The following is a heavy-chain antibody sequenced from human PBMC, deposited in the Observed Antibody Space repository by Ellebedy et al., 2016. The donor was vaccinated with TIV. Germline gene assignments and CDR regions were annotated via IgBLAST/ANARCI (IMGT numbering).Heavy chain of an antibody. Sequence: GESLKISCAASGFNFRSYWMAWVRQAPGKGLEWVAKIRQEGDEIYYVESVKGRFTISRDNAKNSLFLQMNSLIVEDTAVYYCARRASYGDYAVQVNPWFDPWGQGTLVTDSS. CDR3: ARRASYGDYAVQVNPWFDP. CDR1: GFNFRSYW. J-gene: IGHJ5*02. CDR2: IRQEGDEI. V-gene: IGHV3-7*01. D-gene: IGHD4-17*01.